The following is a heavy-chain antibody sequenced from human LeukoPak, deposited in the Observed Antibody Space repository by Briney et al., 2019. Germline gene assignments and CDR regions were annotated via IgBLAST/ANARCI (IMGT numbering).Heavy chain of an antibody. J-gene: IGHJ5*02. CDR2: ISYDGSNK. D-gene: IGHD2-2*01. Sequence: GGSLRLSCAASGFTFSSYGMHWVRQAPGKGLEWVAVISYDGSNKYYADSVKGRFTISRDNSKNTLYLQMNSLRSEDTAVYYCARQYCSSTSCSREWFDPWGQGTLVTVSS. CDR3: ARQYCSSTSCSREWFDP. CDR1: GFTFSSYG. V-gene: IGHV3-30*03.